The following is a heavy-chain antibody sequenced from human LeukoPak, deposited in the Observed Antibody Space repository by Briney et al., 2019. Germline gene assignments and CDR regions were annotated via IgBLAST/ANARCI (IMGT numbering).Heavy chain of an antibody. D-gene: IGHD3-10*01. J-gene: IGHJ3*02. CDR2: INHSGST. V-gene: IGHV4-34*01. Sequence: SETLSLTCAVYGGSFSGYYWSWIRQPPGKGLEWIGEINHSGSTNYNPSLKSRVTISVDTSKNQFSLKLSSVTAADTAVYYCARDRRITMVRGVIILDAFDIWGQGTMVTVSS. CDR1: GGSFSGYY. CDR3: ARDRRITMVRGVIILDAFDI.